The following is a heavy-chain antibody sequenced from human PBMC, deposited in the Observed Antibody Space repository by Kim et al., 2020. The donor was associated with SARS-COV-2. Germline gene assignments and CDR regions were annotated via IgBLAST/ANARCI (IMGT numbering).Heavy chain of an antibody. CDR3: ARGPSDCSSTSCYDAFDI. V-gene: IGHV1-8*01. CDR1: GYTFTSYD. J-gene: IGHJ3*02. CDR2: MNPNSGNT. Sequence: ASVKVSCKASGYTFTSYDINWVRQATGQGLEWMGWMNPNSGNTGYAQKFQGRVTRTRNTSISTAYMELSSLRSEDTAVYYCARGPSDCSSTSCYDAFDIWGQGTMVTVSS. D-gene: IGHD2-2*01.